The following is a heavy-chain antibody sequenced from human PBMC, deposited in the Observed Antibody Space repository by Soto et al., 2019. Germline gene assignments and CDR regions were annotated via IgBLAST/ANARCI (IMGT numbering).Heavy chain of an antibody. J-gene: IGHJ4*02. CDR1: GGSISSSSYY. D-gene: IGHD3-10*01. CDR3: ARQTYYGSGSYPGHFDY. V-gene: IGHV4-39*01. Sequence: PSETLSLTCTVSGGSISSSSYYWGWIRQPPGKGLEWIGSIYYSGSTYYNPSLKSRVTISVDTSKNQFSLKLSSVTAADTAVYYCARQTYYGSGSYPGHFDYWGQGTLVTSPQ. CDR2: IYYSGST.